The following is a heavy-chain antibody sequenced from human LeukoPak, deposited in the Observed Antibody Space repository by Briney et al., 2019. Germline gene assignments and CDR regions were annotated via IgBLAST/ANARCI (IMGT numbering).Heavy chain of an antibody. CDR3: ARLRITIFGVVIIPVAFDI. Sequence: PSETLSLTCTVFGGSISSYYWSWIRQPPGKGLEWIGYIYYSGSTNYNPTLKSRVTMSVDTSKNQFSLKLSSVTAADTAVYYCARLRITIFGVVIIPVAFDIWGQGTMVTVSS. CDR2: IYYSGST. CDR1: GGSISSYY. V-gene: IGHV4-59*12. J-gene: IGHJ3*02. D-gene: IGHD3-3*01.